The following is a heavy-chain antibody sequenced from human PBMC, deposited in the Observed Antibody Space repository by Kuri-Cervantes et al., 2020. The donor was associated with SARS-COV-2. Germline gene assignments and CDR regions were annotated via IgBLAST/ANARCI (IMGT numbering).Heavy chain of an antibody. J-gene: IGHJ5*02. V-gene: IGHV3-53*01. CDR2: IYSGGST. D-gene: IGHD4-11*01. Sequence: GGSLRLSCAASGFTVSSNYMSWVRQAPGKGLEWVSVIYSGGSTYYADSVKGRFTISRDNSKNTLYFQMNSLRAEDTAVYYCARDRSNYKGNNWFDPWGQGTLVTVSS. CDR3: ARDRSNYKGNNWFDP. CDR1: GFTVSSNY.